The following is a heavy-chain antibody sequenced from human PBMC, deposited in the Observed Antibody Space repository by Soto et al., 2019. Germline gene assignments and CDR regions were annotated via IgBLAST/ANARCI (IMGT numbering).Heavy chain of an antibody. CDR1: GGTFSSYT. V-gene: IGHV1-69*02. J-gene: IGHJ3*02. D-gene: IGHD6-13*01. CDR3: PTPPGSSSSADFGAFDI. CDR2: SIPILGIA. Sequence: GASVQVSCKASGGTFSSYTSIWVRQAPGQGLEWMGRSIPILGIANYAQTLPGRLPITEDNSTRKAYMELSSLRSEDTAAYSCPTPPGSSSSADFGAFDIWRQGTMVTVSS.